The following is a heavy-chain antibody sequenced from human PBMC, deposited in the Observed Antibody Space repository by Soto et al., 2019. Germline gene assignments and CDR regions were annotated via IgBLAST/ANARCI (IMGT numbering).Heavy chain of an antibody. CDR3: AKDSGYSYGYDYFNS. Sequence: EVQLLESGGGLVQPGGSLRLSCAASGFTFSSYAMSWVRHAPGKGLEWVSAIRGSGGSTYYADSVKGRFTISRDNSKNTLYLQRNSLRAEDTAVYYCAKDSGYSYGYDYFNSWGQGTLVTVSS. J-gene: IGHJ4*02. CDR2: IRGSGGST. CDR1: GFTFSSYA. D-gene: IGHD5-18*01. V-gene: IGHV3-23*01.